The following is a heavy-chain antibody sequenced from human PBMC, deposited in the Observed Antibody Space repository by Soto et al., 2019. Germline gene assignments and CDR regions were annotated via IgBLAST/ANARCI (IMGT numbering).Heavy chain of an antibody. CDR3: XXXXXXXXXXGGSCYEIHY. Sequence: QVQLVESGGGVVQPGRSLRLSCAASGFTFSSYGMHWVRQAPGKGLEWVSVISYDGSNKYYADSVQGRFTISRDNSKNTLYLQMNXXXAEDTAVXXXXXXXXXXXXXGGSCYEIHYSGQGTLVTVAS. D-gene: IGHD2-15*01. CDR1: GFTFSSYG. V-gene: IGHV3-30*03. CDR2: ISYDGSNK. J-gene: IGHJ4*02.